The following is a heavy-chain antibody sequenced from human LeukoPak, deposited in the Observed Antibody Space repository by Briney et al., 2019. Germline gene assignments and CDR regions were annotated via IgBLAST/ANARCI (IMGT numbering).Heavy chain of an antibody. D-gene: IGHD2-2*01. V-gene: IGHV3-74*01. J-gene: IGHJ4*02. CDR1: GFTFNTYW. CDR3: GRGFGVVPAAIPHY. CDR2: INSDGSTT. Sequence: GESLRLSCAASGFTFNTYWMHWVRQAPGKGLVWVSRINSDGSTTTYADSVKGRFTVSRDNAKNTLYLQMNNLRADDTAVYYCGRGFGVVPAAIPHYWGQGTLATVSS.